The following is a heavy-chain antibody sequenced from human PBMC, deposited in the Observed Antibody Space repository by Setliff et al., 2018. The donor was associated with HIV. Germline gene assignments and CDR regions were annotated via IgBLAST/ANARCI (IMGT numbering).Heavy chain of an antibody. CDR1: GGSFSGYY. V-gene: IGHV4-34*01. D-gene: IGHD2-21*01. CDR3: ATRDCGDDCYFDY. J-gene: IGHJ4*02. Sequence: SETLSLTCAVYGGSFSGYYWSWIRQPPGKGLGWIGEINHSGSTNYNPSLKSRVTISVDTSKNQFSVRLSSVTAADTAVYYCATRDCGDDCYFDYWGQGTLVTVSS. CDR2: INHSGST.